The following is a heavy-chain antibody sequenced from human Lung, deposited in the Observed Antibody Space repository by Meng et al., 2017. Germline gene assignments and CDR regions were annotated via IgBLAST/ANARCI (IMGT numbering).Heavy chain of an antibody. Sequence: QVQLVQSGAEVKNPGASVKVSCKASGYTFTRHWMHWVRQAPGQGLEWMGIFNPSDGYTMYEQKFQDRITITGDTSTGTVYMELSGLRSEDTAVYYCTRDHSTADVTVWWFDPWGQGTLVTVSS. D-gene: IGHD4-17*01. V-gene: IGHV1-46*01. CDR3: TRDHSTADVTVWWFDP. CDR1: GYTFTRHW. CDR2: FNPSDGYT. J-gene: IGHJ5*02.